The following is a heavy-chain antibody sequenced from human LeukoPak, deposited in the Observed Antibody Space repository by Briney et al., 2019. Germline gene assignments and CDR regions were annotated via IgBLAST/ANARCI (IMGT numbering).Heavy chain of an antibody. Sequence: PGGSLRLSCSASGFTFSRFWMSWVRQAPGKGLEWVSAISGSGGSTYYADSVKGRFTISRDNSKNTLYLQMNSLRAEDTAVYYCAKDPPHYDILTGWTLYYGMDVWGQGTTVTVSS. V-gene: IGHV3-23*01. CDR1: GFTFSRFW. D-gene: IGHD3-9*01. CDR2: ISGSGGST. CDR3: AKDPPHYDILTGWTLYYGMDV. J-gene: IGHJ6*02.